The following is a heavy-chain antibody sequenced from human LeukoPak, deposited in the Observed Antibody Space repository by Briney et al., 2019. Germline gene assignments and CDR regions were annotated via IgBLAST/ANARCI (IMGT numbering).Heavy chain of an antibody. V-gene: IGHV3-9*01. D-gene: IGHD1-26*01. Sequence: GGSLRLSCAASGFTFSNYWMTWVRQAPGKGLEWVSGISWNSGSKGYADSVKGRFTISRDNAKKSLYLQMNSLRAEDTALYYCAKDSDRVGATIFVYWGQGTLVTVSS. J-gene: IGHJ4*02. CDR3: AKDSDRVGATIFVY. CDR1: GFTFSNYW. CDR2: ISWNSGSK.